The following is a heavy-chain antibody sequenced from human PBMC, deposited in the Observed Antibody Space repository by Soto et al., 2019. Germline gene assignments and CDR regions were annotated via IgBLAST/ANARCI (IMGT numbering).Heavy chain of an antibody. J-gene: IGHJ6*02. CDR3: ASSSGWWRLDV. CDR1: GDSINNGYW. D-gene: IGHD6-19*01. V-gene: IGHV4-4*02. Sequence: QVQLQESGPGLVKPSGTLSLTCGVSGDSINNGYWWTWDRQPPGKGLEWIGEKHHSGSTNYNLSLKSRVSISLDKSKNQFSLNLSSVTAADTAVYFCASSSGWWRLDVWGQGTTVTVSS. CDR2: KHHSGST.